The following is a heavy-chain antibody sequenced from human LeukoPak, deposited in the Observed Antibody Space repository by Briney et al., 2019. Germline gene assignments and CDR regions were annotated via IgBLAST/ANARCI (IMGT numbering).Heavy chain of an antibody. J-gene: IGHJ4*02. D-gene: IGHD6-13*01. Sequence: VASVKVSCKASGYTFTGYYMHWVRQAPGQGHEWMGWINPNSGGTNYAQKFQGRVTMTRDTSISTAYMELSRLRSDDTAVYYCARGAYSSSWYSVKWTLDYWGQGTLVTVSS. V-gene: IGHV1-2*02. CDR2: INPNSGGT. CDR1: GYTFTGYY. CDR3: ARGAYSSSWYSVKWTLDY.